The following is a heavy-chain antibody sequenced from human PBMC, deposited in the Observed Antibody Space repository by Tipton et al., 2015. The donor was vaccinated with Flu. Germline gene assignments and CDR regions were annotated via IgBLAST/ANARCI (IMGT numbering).Heavy chain of an antibody. D-gene: IGHD6-19*01. J-gene: IGHJ6*02. Sequence: MQLVQSGAEVKKPGESLKISCKGSGYSFTSYWIGWVRQMPGKGLEWMGIIYPGDSDTRYSPSFQGQVTISADKSISTAYLQWSSLKASATAMYYCAGQGIAVAGRGYYYYGMDIWGQGPPVTVSS. CDR3: AGQGIAVAGRGYYYYGMDI. V-gene: IGHV5-51*01. CDR2: IYPGDSDT. CDR1: GYSFTSYW.